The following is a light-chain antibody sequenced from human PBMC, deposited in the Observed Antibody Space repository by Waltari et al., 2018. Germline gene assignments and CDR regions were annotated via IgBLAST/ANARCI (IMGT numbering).Light chain of an antibody. CDR2: EDS. CDR3: CSYGRNVTWV. V-gene: IGLV2-23*01. CDR1: SSDAGGYIL. J-gene: IGLJ3*02. Sequence: QSALTQPASVSGSPGQSITLSCIGTSSDAGGYILVSCYQQHPGKAPKLMIYEDSKRPAGISNRLSGLKTGNTASLTISGLQAKDEADYYCCSYGRNVTWVFGGGTKLTVL.